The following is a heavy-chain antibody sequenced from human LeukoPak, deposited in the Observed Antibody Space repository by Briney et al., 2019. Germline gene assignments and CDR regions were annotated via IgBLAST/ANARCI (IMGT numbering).Heavy chain of an antibody. J-gene: IGHJ4*02. V-gene: IGHV1-3*01. D-gene: IGHD2-15*01. CDR1: GYTFTSYA. Sequence: ASVKVSCKASGYTFTSYAMHWVRQAPGQRLEWMGWINAGNGNTKYSQKFQGRVTITRDTSASTAYMELSSLRSEDMAVYYCARRVQYCSGGSCHALDYWGQGTLVTVSS. CDR3: ARRVQYCSGGSCHALDY. CDR2: INAGNGNT.